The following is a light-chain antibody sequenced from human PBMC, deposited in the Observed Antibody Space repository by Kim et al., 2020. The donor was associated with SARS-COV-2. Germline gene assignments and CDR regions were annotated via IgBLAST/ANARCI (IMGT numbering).Light chain of an antibody. J-gene: IGLJ2*01. Sequence: VAVGQKVRITCQGDSLRSYYATWDQQKPGQAPILVIYGKNNRPSGIPDRFSGSSSGNTASLTITGTQAGDEADYYCNSRDSNDNVVFGGGTQLTVL. CDR2: GKN. CDR1: SLRSYY. V-gene: IGLV3-19*01. CDR3: NSRDSNDNVV.